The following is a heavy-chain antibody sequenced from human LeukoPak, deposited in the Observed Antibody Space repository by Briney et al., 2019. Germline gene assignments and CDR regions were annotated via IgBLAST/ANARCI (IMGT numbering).Heavy chain of an antibody. Sequence: ASVKVSCKASGYTFTGYHMHWVRQAPGQGLEWMGRINPNSGDTNYAQKFQGRVTMTRDTSISTAYMELSRLRSDDTAVYYCARDYCSRTSCLFDYWGQGTLVTVSS. CDR3: ARDYCSRTSCLFDY. CDR2: INPNSGDT. J-gene: IGHJ4*02. V-gene: IGHV1-2*06. D-gene: IGHD2-2*01. CDR1: GYTFTGYH.